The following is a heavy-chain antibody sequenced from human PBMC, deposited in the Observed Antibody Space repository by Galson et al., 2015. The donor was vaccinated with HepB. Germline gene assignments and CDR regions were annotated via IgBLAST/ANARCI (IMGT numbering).Heavy chain of an antibody. CDR3: ARSSIAAAGMALAENWFDP. CDR1: GYTFTSYY. Sequence: KVSCKASGYTFTSYYMHWVRQAPGQGLEWMGIINPSGGSTSYAQKFQGRVTMTRDTSTSTVYMELSSLRSEDTAVYYCARSSIAAAGMALAENWFDPWGQGTLVTVSS. D-gene: IGHD6-13*01. J-gene: IGHJ5*02. CDR2: INPSGGST. V-gene: IGHV1-46*03.